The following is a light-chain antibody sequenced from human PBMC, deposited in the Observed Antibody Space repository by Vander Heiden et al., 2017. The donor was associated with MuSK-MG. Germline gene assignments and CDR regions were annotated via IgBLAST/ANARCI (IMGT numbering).Light chain of an antibody. CDR1: QSISSW. CDR2: KAS. Sequence: DIHMPHSPSPLSASVRDGVPIPRRASQSISSWLAWYQQKPGKAPKLLIYKASSRESGVPSRFSGSGSGTEFTLTISSLQPDDVATYYCQQYNSYSYTFGQGTKLEIK. J-gene: IGKJ2*01. CDR3: QQYNSYSYT. V-gene: IGKV1-5*03.